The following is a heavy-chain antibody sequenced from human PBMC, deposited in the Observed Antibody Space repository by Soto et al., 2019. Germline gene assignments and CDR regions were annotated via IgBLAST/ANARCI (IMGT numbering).Heavy chain of an antibody. CDR3: ARGSYVLLSWDRSGYYYHY. CDR1: GFTFSSYA. D-gene: IGHD3-22*01. J-gene: IGHJ4*02. V-gene: IGHV3-30-3*01. CDR2: ISYDGSNK. Sequence: QVQLVESGGGVVQPGRSLRLSCAASGFTFSSYAMHWVRQAPGKGLEWVAVISYDGSNKYYADSVKGRFTISRDNSKNTMYLQMNSLRAEDTAVYYCARGSYVLLSWDRSGYYYHYWGQGTLVTVSS.